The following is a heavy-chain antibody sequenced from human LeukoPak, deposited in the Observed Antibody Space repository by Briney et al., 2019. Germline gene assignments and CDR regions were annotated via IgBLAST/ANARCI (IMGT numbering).Heavy chain of an antibody. CDR3: ARDAQRSGSYYVFDY. CDR1: GFTFSSYS. CDR2: ISSSSSYI. D-gene: IGHD1-26*01. Sequence: GGSLRLSCAASGFTFSSYSMNWVRQAPGKGLEWVSSISSSSSYIYYADSVKGRFTISRDNAKNSLYLQMNSLRAEDTAVYYCARDAQRSGSYYVFDYWGQGTLVTVSS. V-gene: IGHV3-21*01. J-gene: IGHJ4*02.